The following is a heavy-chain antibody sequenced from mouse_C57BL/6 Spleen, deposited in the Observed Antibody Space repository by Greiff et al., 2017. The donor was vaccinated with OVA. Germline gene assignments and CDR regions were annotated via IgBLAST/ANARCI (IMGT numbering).Heavy chain of an antibody. CDR1: GFTFSSYA. J-gene: IGHJ2*01. V-gene: IGHV5-4*01. CDR2: ISDGGSYT. CDR3: ARDDGLRRGSFDY. D-gene: IGHD2-4*01. Sequence: EVKVVESGGGLVKPGGSLKLSCAASGFTFSSYAMSWVRQTPEKRLEWVATISDGGSYTYYPDNVKGRFTISRDNAKNNLYLQMSHLKSEDTAMYYCARDDGLRRGSFDYWGQGTTLTVSS.